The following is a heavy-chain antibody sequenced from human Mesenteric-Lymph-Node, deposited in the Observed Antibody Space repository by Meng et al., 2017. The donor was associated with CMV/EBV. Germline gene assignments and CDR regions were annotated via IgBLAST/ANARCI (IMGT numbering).Heavy chain of an antibody. J-gene: IGHJ4*02. CDR3: ARAGLRGGAILY. V-gene: IGHV3-21*01. CDR2: ISSSSSYI. Sequence: GGSLRLSCAASGFTFSSYSMNWVRQAPGKGLEWVSSISSSSSYIYYADSVKGRFTISRDNAKNSLYLQMNSLRAEDTAVYYCARAGLRGGAILYWGQGTLVTVSS. CDR1: GFTFSSYS. D-gene: IGHD3-16*02.